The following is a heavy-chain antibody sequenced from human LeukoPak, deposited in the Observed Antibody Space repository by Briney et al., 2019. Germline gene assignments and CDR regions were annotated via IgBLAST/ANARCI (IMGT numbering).Heavy chain of an antibody. Sequence: GASLRLSCAASGFTFSSYAMSWVRQAPGKGLEWVSAISGSGGSTYYADSVKGRFTISRDNSKNTLYLQMNSLRAEDTAVYYCAKDPIVVDAFDIWGQGTMVTASS. V-gene: IGHV3-23*01. CDR1: GFTFSSYA. J-gene: IGHJ3*02. CDR3: AKDPIVVDAFDI. D-gene: IGHD2-15*01. CDR2: ISGSGGST.